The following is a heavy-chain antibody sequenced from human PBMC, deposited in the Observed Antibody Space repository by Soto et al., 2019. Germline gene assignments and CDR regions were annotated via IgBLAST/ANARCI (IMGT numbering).Heavy chain of an antibody. D-gene: IGHD1-1*01. Sequence: GGSLRLSCSASGFTFNRYAMHWVRQAPGKGLEYVSGVSNNGGSTYDADAVKGRFTISRDNSKNTLYLQMSSLRDEDTGVYYCVKDEGTGPLGYWGQGTLVTVSS. CDR3: VKDEGTGPLGY. CDR1: GFTFNRYA. J-gene: IGHJ4*02. CDR2: VSNNGGST. V-gene: IGHV3-64D*08.